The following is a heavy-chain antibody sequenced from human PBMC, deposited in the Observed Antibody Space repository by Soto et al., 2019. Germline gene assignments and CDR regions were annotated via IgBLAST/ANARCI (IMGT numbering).Heavy chain of an antibody. J-gene: IGHJ5*02. V-gene: IGHV3-48*01. CDR2: ISGSSSTI. Sequence: EVQLVESGGGLVQPGGSLRLSCAASGFTFSSYSMNWVRQAPGKGLEWVSYISGSSSTIYYADSVKGRFTISRDNAKNSLYLQMNSLRAEDTAVYYCAREADYVNWFDPWGQGTLVTVSS. CDR3: AREADYVNWFDP. D-gene: IGHD4-17*01. CDR1: GFTFSSYS.